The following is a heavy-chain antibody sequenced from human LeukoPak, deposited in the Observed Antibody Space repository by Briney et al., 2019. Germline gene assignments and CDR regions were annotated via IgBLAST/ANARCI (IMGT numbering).Heavy chain of an antibody. V-gene: IGHV3-21*01. CDR1: GFTFSSYW. J-gene: IGHJ5*02. Sequence: GGSLRLSCAASGFTFSSYWMSWVRQAPGKGLEWVSSISSGSSYMYYADSVKGRFTISRDNAKNSLYLQMNSLRAEDTAVYYCARDPLWFGELLYPNCFDPWGQGTLVTVSS. D-gene: IGHD3-10*01. CDR2: ISSGSSYM. CDR3: ARDPLWFGELLYPNCFDP.